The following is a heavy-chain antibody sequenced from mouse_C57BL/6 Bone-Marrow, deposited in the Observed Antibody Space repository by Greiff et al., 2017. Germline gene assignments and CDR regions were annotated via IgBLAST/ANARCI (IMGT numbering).Heavy chain of an antibody. CDR1: GYTFTSYG. J-gene: IGHJ4*01. Sequence: VQLQESGAELARPGASVKLSCKASGYTFTSYGISWVKQRTGQGLEWIGEIYPRSGNTYYNEKFKGKATLTADKSSSTAYMELRSLTSEDSAVYCCARTFITNFPYYYAMDYWGQGTSVTVSS. V-gene: IGHV1-81*01. D-gene: IGHD1-1*01. CDR3: ARTFITNFPYYYAMDY. CDR2: IYPRSGNT.